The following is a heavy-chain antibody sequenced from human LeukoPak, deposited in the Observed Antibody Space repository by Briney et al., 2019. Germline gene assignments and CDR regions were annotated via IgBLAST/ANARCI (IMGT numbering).Heavy chain of an antibody. V-gene: IGHV4-59*01. CDR1: GGSISSYY. CDR3: ASWGSGSFN. Sequence: SETLSLTCTVSGGSISSYYWSWIRQPPGKGLEWIGYIYYSGSTNYNPSLKSRVTISVDTSKNQFSLKLSSVTAADTAVYYCASWGSGSFNWGQGTLVTVSS. D-gene: IGHD3-10*01. CDR2: IYYSGST. J-gene: IGHJ4*02.